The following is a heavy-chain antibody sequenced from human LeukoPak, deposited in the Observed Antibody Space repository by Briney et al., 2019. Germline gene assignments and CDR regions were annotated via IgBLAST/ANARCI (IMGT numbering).Heavy chain of an antibody. V-gene: IGHV4-34*01. CDR2: INHSGST. CDR1: GGSFSGYY. J-gene: IGHJ6*02. D-gene: IGHD2-2*01. CDR3: ARHHCSSTSCYSYYYYYGMDV. Sequence: SETLSLTCAVYGGSFSGYYWSWIRQPPGKGLEWIGEINHSGSTNYNPSLKSRVTISVDTSKNQFSLKLSSVTAADTAVYYCARHHCSSTSCYSYYYYYGMDVWGQGTTVTVSS.